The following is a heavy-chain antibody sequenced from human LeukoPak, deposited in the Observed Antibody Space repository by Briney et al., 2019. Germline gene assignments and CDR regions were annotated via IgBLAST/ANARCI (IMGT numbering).Heavy chain of an antibody. D-gene: IGHD3-16*01. CDR3: ARSAGTRGIDY. Sequence: PSETLSLTCTVSGGSISSGDYYWSWIRQHPGKGLEWIGYIYYSGSTYYNPSLKSRVTISVDTSKNQFSLKLSSVTAADTAVYYCARSAGTRGIDYWGQGTLVTVSS. CDR1: GGSISSGDYY. V-gene: IGHV4-31*03. CDR2: IYYSGST. J-gene: IGHJ4*02.